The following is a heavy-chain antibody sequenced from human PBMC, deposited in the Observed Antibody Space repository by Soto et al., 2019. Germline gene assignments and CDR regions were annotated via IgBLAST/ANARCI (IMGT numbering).Heavy chain of an antibody. CDR1: GYTLTELS. Sequence: SVKVSCKVSGYTLTELSMHWLRQAPGKGLEWMGGFDPEDGETIYAQKFQGRVTMTEDTSTDTAYMELSSLRSEDTAVYYCATVGSYFVYGSGSSDYWGQGTLVTVSS. D-gene: IGHD3-10*01. CDR3: ATVGSYFVYGSGSSDY. J-gene: IGHJ4*02. CDR2: FDPEDGET. V-gene: IGHV1-24*01.